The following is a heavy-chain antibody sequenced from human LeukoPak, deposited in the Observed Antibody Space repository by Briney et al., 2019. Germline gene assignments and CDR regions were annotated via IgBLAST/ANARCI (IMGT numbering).Heavy chain of an antibody. D-gene: IGHD3-22*01. V-gene: IGHV1-69*01. CDR1: GGTFSSYA. CDR2: TIPIFGTA. CDR3: ARVPWDSSGYYFDY. Sequence: SVTVSCTASGGTFSSYAISWVRQAPGQGLEWMGGTIPIFGTANYAQKFQGRVTITADESTSTAYMELSSLRSEDTAVYYCARVPWDSSGYYFDYWGQGTLVTVSS. J-gene: IGHJ4*02.